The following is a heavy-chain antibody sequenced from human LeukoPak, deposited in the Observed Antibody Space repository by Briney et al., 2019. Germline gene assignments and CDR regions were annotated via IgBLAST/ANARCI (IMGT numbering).Heavy chain of an antibody. CDR2: IYYSGST. CDR1: GGSISSSSYY. J-gene: IGHJ4*02. D-gene: IGHD3-22*01. V-gene: IGHV4-39*01. Sequence: KPSETLSLTCTVSGGSISSSSYYWGWIRQPPGKGLEWIGGIYYSGSTYYNPSLKSRFTISVDTSKNQFSLKLSSVTAADTAVYYCAGAYYYDSSGSEDYFDYWGQGTLVTVSS. CDR3: AGAYYYDSSGSEDYFDY.